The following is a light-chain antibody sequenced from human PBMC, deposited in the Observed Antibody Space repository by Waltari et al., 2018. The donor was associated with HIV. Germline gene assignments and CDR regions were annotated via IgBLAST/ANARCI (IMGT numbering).Light chain of an antibody. CDR2: DNK. CDR1: SSNIGNNS. CDR3: GTWDSSLSAGV. J-gene: IGLJ3*02. Sequence: QSVLTQPPSVSAAPGQKVTTSCSGSSSNIGNNSVSWYQQQPGTDPKLLTYDNKKRPSGIPDRFSGSKSGTSATLGITGLQTGDEADYYCGTWDSSLSAGVFGGGTKLTVL. V-gene: IGLV1-51*01.